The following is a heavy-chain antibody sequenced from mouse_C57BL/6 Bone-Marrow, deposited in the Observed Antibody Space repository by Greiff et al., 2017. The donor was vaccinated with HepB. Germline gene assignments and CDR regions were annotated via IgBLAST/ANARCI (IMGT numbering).Heavy chain of an antibody. D-gene: IGHD1-1*01. CDR1: GFSLTSYG. Sequence: QVHVKQSGPGLVQPSQSLSITCTVSGFSLTSYGVHWVRQSPGKGLEWLGVIWSGGSTDYNAAFISRLSISKDNSKSQVFFKMNSLQADDTAIYYCARKGGNYYGKGWYFDVWGTGTTVTVSS. V-gene: IGHV2-2*01. J-gene: IGHJ1*03. CDR3: ARKGGNYYGKGWYFDV. CDR2: IWSGGST.